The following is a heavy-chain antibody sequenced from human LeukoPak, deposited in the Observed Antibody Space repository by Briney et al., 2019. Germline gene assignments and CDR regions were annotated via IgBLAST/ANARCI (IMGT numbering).Heavy chain of an antibody. Sequence: GGSLRLSCAASGFTFSSYGTHWVRQAPGKGLEWVAVISYDGSNKYYADSVKGRFTISRDNSKNTLYLQMNSLRAEDTAVYYCAKDPAILTYYYYGMDVWGQGTTVTVSS. CDR1: GFTFSSYG. J-gene: IGHJ6*02. V-gene: IGHV3-30*18. D-gene: IGHD2-2*02. CDR2: ISYDGSNK. CDR3: AKDPAILTYYYYGMDV.